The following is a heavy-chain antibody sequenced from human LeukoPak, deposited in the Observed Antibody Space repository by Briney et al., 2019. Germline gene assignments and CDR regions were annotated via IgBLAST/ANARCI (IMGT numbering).Heavy chain of an antibody. J-gene: IGHJ4*02. Sequence: PGGSLRLSCAASGFTFSSYAMSWVRQAPGKGLEWVSAISGSGGSTYYADSVKGRFTISRDNSKNTLYLQMNSLRAEDTAVYYCAKIRGEYYDSSGYDYWGQGTLVTVSS. CDR2: ISGSGGST. CDR3: AKIRGEYYDSSGYDY. CDR1: GFTFSSYA. V-gene: IGHV3-23*01. D-gene: IGHD3-22*01.